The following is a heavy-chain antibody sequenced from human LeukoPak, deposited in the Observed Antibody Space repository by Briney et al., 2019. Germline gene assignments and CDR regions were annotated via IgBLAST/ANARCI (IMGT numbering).Heavy chain of an antibody. J-gene: IGHJ4*02. CDR1: GASISSYY. V-gene: IGHV4-4*07. CDR3: AREGTNYYGSSGYHRSFDY. D-gene: IGHD3-22*01. Sequence: SETLSLTCGVSGASISSYYWSWIRQPAGKRVEWIGRIDISGSTNYNPSLMSRVTISVDKSKNQFSLKLSSVTAADTAVYYCAREGTNYYGSSGYHRSFDYWGQGTPVTVSS. CDR2: IDISGST.